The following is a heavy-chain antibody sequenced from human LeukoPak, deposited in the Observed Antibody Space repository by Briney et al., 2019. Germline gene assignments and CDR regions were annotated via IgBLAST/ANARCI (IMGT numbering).Heavy chain of an antibody. V-gene: IGHV1-2*02. D-gene: IGHD1-26*01. CDR3: ARATVGATDFDY. CDR1: GYTFTGYY. J-gene: IGHJ4*02. CDR2: INPNSGGT. Sequence: ASVKVSCKASGYTFTGYYMHWVRQAPGQGLEWMGWINPNSGGTNYAQKFQGRVAMTRDTSISTAYMELSRLRSDDTAVYYCARATVGATDFDYWGQGTLVTVSS.